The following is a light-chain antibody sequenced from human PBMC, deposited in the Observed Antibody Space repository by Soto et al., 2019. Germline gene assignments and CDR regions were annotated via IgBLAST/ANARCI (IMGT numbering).Light chain of an antibody. V-gene: IGKV1-33*01. CDR3: QQYSSMLS. Sequence: DIQMTQSPSSLSASVGDRVTIACQSSHDVSWNLNWFQQKPGEAPKLLIYEASNLERGVPSRFSGSGSGTDFTLTISSLQPEYVATYYCQQYSSMLSFGGWTEVDLK. CDR1: HDVSWN. J-gene: IGKJ4*01. CDR2: EAS.